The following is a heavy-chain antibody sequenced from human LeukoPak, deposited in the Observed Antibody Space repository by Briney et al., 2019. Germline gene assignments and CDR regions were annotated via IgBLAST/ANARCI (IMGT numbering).Heavy chain of an antibody. J-gene: IGHJ5*01. CDR1: GLAFSVYA. CDR2: INANSGTT. CDR3: AKPISGGLAVTADWFHP. Sequence: GGSLRLSCTASGLAFSVYAMSWLRQPPGQGLEWVSTINANSGTTSYAASVRGRFTISRDNSKNTLYLQLNTLRADDTATYYCAKPISGGLAVTADWFHPWAKEPWSSSPQ. D-gene: IGHD6-19*01. V-gene: IGHV3-23*01.